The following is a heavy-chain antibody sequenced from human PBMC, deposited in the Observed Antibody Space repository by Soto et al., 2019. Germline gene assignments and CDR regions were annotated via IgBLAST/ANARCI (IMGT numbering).Heavy chain of an antibody. J-gene: IGHJ4*02. CDR2: IFYSGNT. CDR3: ARHLYSGDSSGSFGY. Sequence: QLQLQESGPGLVKPSETLSLTCTVSDDSIGRSNYFWGGIRQPPGKGLEWIGNIFYSGNTHYHPSIRSRVPMSLDPCNNHFSLRVRSVTAADTAVYYCARHLYSGDSSGSFGYWGPGALVIVSS. CDR1: DDSIGRSNYF. D-gene: IGHD6-19*01. V-gene: IGHV4-39*01.